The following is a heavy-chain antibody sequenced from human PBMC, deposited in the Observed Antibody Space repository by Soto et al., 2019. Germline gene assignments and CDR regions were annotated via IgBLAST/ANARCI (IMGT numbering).Heavy chain of an antibody. J-gene: IGHJ6*02. CDR2: IIPIFNTA. CDR1: GGTFSSYA. D-gene: IGHD3-16*01. CDR3: ATPGAGGNDYYSGMDV. V-gene: IGHV1-69*12. Sequence: QVQLVQSGAEVKKPGSSVKVSCKASGGTFSSYAISWVRQAPGQGLEWMGGIIPIFNTANYAQKFQGRVTSTADESTTTASMELRSLRSEDTAVYYCATPGAGGNDYYSGMDVWGQGTTVTVSS.